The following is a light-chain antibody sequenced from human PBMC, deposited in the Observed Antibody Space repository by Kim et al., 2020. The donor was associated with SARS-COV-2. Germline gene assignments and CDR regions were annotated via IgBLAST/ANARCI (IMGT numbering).Light chain of an antibody. Sequence: ASVGDRVTITCRASQDISNNLAWFHQKPGKAPKSLIYAASSLQSGAPSRFSGAGSGTDFTLTITTLQAEDCGTYYCQQYSGYPLTFGQGTKVDIK. CDR3: QQYSGYPLT. V-gene: IGKV1-16*01. CDR2: AAS. J-gene: IGKJ1*01. CDR1: QDISNN.